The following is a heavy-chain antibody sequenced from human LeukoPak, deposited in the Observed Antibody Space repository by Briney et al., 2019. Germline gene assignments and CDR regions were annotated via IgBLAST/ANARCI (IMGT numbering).Heavy chain of an antibody. CDR2: ISYDGCNK. J-gene: IGHJ1*01. CDR3: AKDVYSNYGHFQY. CDR1: GFTFSSYA. D-gene: IGHD4-11*01. V-gene: IGHV3-30*01. Sequence: GGSLRLSCAASGFTFSSYAMHWVRQAPGKGLEWVAVISYDGCNKYYADSVKGRFTISRDNSKNTLYLQMNSLRAEDTAVYYCAKDVYSNYGHFQYWGQGTLVTVSS.